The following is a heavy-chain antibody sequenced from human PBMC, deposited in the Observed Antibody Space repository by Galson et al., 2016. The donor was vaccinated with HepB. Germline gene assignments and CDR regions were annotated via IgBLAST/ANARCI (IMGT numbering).Heavy chain of an antibody. V-gene: IGHV1-2*06. Sequence: SVKVSCKASGYTFTGDYMHWVRQAPGQGLEWMGRINPNSGVRNYARKFQGRVTMTRDTSISTVYMELSSLRSDDTAVYYCASLSESSKQWLVQNYYGMDVWGQGTTVTVSS. CDR3: ASLSESSKQWLVQNYYGMDV. J-gene: IGHJ6*02. CDR1: GYTFTGDY. D-gene: IGHD6-19*01. CDR2: INPNSGVR.